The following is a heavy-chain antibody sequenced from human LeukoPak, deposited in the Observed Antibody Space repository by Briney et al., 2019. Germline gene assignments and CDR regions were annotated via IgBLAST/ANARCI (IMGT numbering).Heavy chain of an antibody. D-gene: IGHD4-11*01. CDR3: ARAFDDYPGYFDY. V-gene: IGHV4-39*07. CDR2: IYYSGST. CDR1: GGSISSSSYY. J-gene: IGHJ4*02. Sequence: EPSETLSLTCTVSGGSISSSSYYWGWVRQPPGKGLEWIGSIYYSGSTYYNPSLKSRVTISVDTSKNQFSLKLSSVTAADTAVYYCARAFDDYPGYFDYWGQGTLVTVSS.